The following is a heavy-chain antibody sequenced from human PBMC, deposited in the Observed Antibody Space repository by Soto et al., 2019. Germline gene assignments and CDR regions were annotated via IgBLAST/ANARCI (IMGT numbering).Heavy chain of an antibody. D-gene: IGHD3-10*01. CDR3: ARDIRTNRDTLWS. CDR1: GVTCSNSG. J-gene: IGHJ5*02. CDR2: ILYAGNND. Sequence: QVQLVASGGGVVQPGGSLRRSCAASGVTCSNSGMHWLRQAPGKGLEWLAVILYAGNNDFYADSVKGRFTISRDNSNNTLYLQMNSLRAEDTAVYYCARDIRTNRDTLWSWGQGTLVTVSS. V-gene: IGHV3-33*01.